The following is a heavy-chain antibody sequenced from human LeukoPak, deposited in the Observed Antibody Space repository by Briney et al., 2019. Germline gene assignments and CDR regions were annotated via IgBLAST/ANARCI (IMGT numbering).Heavy chain of an antibody. V-gene: IGHV3-21*01. J-gene: IGHJ4*02. CDR3: ARGQPLSAPRYFDWVLRGTDFDY. Sequence: GSLRLSCAASGFTFSSYSMNWVRQAPGKGLEWVSSISSSSSYIYYADSVKGRFTISRDNAKNSLYLQMNSLRAEDTAVYYCARGQPLSAPRYFDWVLRGTDFDYWGQGTLVTVSS. CDR1: GFTFSSYS. D-gene: IGHD3-9*01. CDR2: ISSSSSYI.